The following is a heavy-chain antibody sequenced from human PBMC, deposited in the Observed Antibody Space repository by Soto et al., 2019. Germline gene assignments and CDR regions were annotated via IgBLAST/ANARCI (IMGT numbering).Heavy chain of an antibody. Sequence: GESLKISCKSSGYSFPNEWIGWVRQMPGKGLEWMGSIYPADSDTRYSPAFQGQVTISADKSIRTAYLQWNSLKASDTAMYYCARIPHSTTSYYDYNFGMDVWGQGTTVT. CDR2: IYPADSDT. CDR1: GYSFPNEW. V-gene: IGHV5-51*01. J-gene: IGHJ6*02. D-gene: IGHD2-2*01. CDR3: ARIPHSTTSYYDYNFGMDV.